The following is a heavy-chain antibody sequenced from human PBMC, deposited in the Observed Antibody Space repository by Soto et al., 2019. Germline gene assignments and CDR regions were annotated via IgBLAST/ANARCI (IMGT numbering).Heavy chain of an antibody. J-gene: IGHJ5*02. CDR2: INAGNGNT. V-gene: IGHV1-3*01. D-gene: IGHD3-22*01. Sequence: ASVKVSCKASGYTFTSYAMHWVRQAPGQRLEWMGWINAGNGNTKYSQKFQGRVTITRDTSASTAYMELSSLRSEDTAVYYCARGSITMIVVALDTWYNWLDPWGQGTLVTVSS. CDR3: ARGSITMIVVALDTWYNWLDP. CDR1: GYTFTSYA.